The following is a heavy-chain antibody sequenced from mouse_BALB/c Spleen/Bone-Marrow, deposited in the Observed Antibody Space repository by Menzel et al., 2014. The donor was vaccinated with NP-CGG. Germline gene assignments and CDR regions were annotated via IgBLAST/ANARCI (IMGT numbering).Heavy chain of an antibody. V-gene: IGHV1-26*01. CDR2: FSPNNGGT. Sequence: VQLKQSGPDLVKPGALVKISCKASGYSFTGYYMHWVKQSHGKSLEWIGRFSPNNGGTSCNQKFKGKAILTVDKSSSTAYMELRSLTSEDSAVYYCARDYGSVGWYFDVWGAGTTVTVSS. J-gene: IGHJ1*01. CDR1: GYSFTGYY. D-gene: IGHD1-2*01. CDR3: ARDYGSVGWYFDV.